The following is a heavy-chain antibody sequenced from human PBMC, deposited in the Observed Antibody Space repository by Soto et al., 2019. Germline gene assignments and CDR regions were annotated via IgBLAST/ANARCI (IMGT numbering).Heavy chain of an antibody. Sequence: QVQLQQWGAGLLKPSETLSLTCAVYGGSFSGYYWSWIRQPPGKGLEWIGEINHSGSTNYNPSLKSRVTISVDTSKNQFSLKLSSVTAADTAVYYCARGQVQEDSSDGNWFDPWGQGTLVTVSS. CDR1: GGSFSGYY. D-gene: IGHD3-22*01. J-gene: IGHJ5*02. CDR3: ARGQVQEDSSDGNWFDP. V-gene: IGHV4-34*01. CDR2: INHSGST.